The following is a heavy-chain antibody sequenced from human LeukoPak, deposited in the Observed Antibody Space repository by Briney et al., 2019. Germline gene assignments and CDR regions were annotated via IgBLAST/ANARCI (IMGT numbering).Heavy chain of an antibody. Sequence: SETLSLTCAVSGGSISSYYWSWIRQPPGNGLEWIGYIYYSGSANYNPSLKSRVTISVDTSKNQFSLKLSSVTAADTAVYYCARMSVAGDHFDYWGQGTLVTVSS. V-gene: IGHV4-59*01. CDR1: GGSISSYY. CDR2: IYYSGSA. J-gene: IGHJ4*02. D-gene: IGHD6-19*01. CDR3: ARMSVAGDHFDY.